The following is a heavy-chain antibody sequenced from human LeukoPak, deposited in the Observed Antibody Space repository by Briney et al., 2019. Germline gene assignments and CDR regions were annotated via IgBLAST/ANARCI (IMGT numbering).Heavy chain of an antibody. Sequence: GGSLRLSCTTSGFTFSNYAMSWVRQAPGKGLEWVSSISGSAITTYYADSVKGRFAISRDNCKNTLYLQMTSLRAEDTAVYYCAKDQRFGDLDDYRGQGTLVTVSS. D-gene: IGHD3-10*01. CDR1: GFTFSNYA. CDR3: AKDQRFGDLDDY. V-gene: IGHV3-23*01. CDR2: ISGSAITT. J-gene: IGHJ4*02.